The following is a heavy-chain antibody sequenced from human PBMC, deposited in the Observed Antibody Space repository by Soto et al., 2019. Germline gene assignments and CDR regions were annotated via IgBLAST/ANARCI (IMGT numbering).Heavy chain of an antibody. CDR2: ISAYNGNT. V-gene: IGHV1-18*01. J-gene: IGHJ4*02. Sequence: ASVTVACKASGYTFTSYGIGWVLQAPGQGLEWMGWISAYNGNTNYAQKLQGRVTMTTATTTSTAYMELRSLRSDDTAVYYCARGTGSDFYSWAQDPLVTVSS. CDR3: ARGTGSDFYS. D-gene: IGHD1-1*01. CDR1: GYTFTSYG.